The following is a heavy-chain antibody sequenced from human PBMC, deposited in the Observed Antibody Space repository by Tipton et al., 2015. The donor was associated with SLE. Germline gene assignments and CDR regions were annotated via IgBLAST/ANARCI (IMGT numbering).Heavy chain of an antibody. D-gene: IGHD5-24*01. J-gene: IGHJ2*01. V-gene: IGHV4-59*08. CDR2: IYYSGST. CDR1: GGSISSYY. CDR3: ARREMATIRDWYFDL. Sequence: GLVKPSETLSLTCTVSGGSISSYYWSWIRQPPGKGLEWIGYIYYSGSTNYNPSLKSRVTISVDTSKNQFSLKLSSVTAADTAVYYCARREMATIRDWYFDLWGRGTLVTVSS.